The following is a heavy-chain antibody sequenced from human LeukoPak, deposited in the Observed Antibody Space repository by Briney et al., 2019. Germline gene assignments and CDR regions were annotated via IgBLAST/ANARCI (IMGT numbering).Heavy chain of an antibody. D-gene: IGHD4-23*01. CDR2: IYYSGST. CDR1: GGSISSSSYY. Sequence: PSETLSLTCTVSGGSISSSSYYWGWIRQPPGKGLECIGSIYYSGSTYYNPSLKSRVTISVDTSKNQFSLKLSSVTAADTAVYYCARHQVLHYGGNSDIDYWGQGTLVTVSS. V-gene: IGHV4-39*01. J-gene: IGHJ4*02. CDR3: ARHQVLHYGGNSDIDY.